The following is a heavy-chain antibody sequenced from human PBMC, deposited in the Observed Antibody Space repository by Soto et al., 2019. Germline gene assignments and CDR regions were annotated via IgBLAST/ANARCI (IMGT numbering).Heavy chain of an antibody. CDR3: STRAYDTNGYYRFDP. Sequence: PSETLSLTCAVYGGSFSGHSWTWIRQSPGKGLEWIGDINHSGRVNYSPSLKSRVTISLDTSKNQFSLTLSAVTAADTAMYYCSTRAYDTNGYYRFDPWGQGTWVTVSS. CDR2: INHSGRV. D-gene: IGHD3-22*01. J-gene: IGHJ5*01. V-gene: IGHV4-34*01. CDR1: GGSFSGHS.